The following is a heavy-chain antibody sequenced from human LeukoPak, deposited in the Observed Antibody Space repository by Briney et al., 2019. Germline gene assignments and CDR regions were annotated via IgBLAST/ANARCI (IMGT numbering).Heavy chain of an antibody. J-gene: IGHJ4*02. V-gene: IGHV3-21*01. Sequence: GGSLRLSCAASGFTFSSYSMNWARQAPGKGLEWVSSISSSSSYIYYADSVKGRFTISRDNAKNSLYLQMNSLRAEDTAVYYCAREPYGTYFDYWGQGTLVTVSS. CDR1: GFTFSSYS. D-gene: IGHD3-10*01. CDR2: ISSSSSYI. CDR3: AREPYGTYFDY.